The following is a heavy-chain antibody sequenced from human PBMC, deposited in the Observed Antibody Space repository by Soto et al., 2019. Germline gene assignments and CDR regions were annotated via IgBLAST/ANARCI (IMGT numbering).Heavy chain of an antibody. CDR3: ASRRVAGEGGPY. V-gene: IGHV4-4*02. CDR2: IYHSGST. D-gene: IGHD6-13*01. Sequence: QVQLQESGPGLVKPSGTLSLTCAVSGGSISSSNWWSWVRQPPGKGLEWIGEIYHSGSTNYNPSRKGRVTISVDKSKIQFSLKLSSVTAADTSVYYCASRRVAGEGGPYWGQGTLVTVSS. CDR1: GGSISSSNW. J-gene: IGHJ4*02.